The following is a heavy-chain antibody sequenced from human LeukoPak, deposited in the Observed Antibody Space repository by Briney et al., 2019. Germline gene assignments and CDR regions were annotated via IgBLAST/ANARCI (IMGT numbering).Heavy chain of an antibody. J-gene: IGHJ4*02. Sequence: ASVKVSCKASGYTFPSYDINWVRQATGQGLEWMGWMNPNSGNTGYAQKFQGRVTMTRNTSISTAYMELSSLRSEDTAVYYCARGVDIVATDQYWGQGTLVTVSS. D-gene: IGHD5-12*01. CDR1: GYTFPSYD. V-gene: IGHV1-8*01. CDR3: ARGVDIVATDQY. CDR2: MNPNSGNT.